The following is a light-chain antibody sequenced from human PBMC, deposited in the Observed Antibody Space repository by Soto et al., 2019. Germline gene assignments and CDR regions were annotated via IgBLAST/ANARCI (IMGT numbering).Light chain of an antibody. CDR3: QAYDNSLGVSVL. CDR1: SSNIGAGYD. V-gene: IGLV1-40*01. Sequence: QSVLTQPPSVSGAPGQRVTISCTGSSSNIGAGYDVHWYQQRPGTAPKLLIFGNINRPSGVPDRFSGSKSGTSASLAITGLQPEDEGDYYCQAYDNSLGVSVLFGGGTKLTVL. J-gene: IGLJ3*02. CDR2: GNI.